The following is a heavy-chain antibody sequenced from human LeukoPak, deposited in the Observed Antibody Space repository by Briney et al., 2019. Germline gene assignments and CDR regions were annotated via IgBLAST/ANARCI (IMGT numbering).Heavy chain of an antibody. J-gene: IGHJ6*02. V-gene: IGHV3-23*01. CDR2: ISGGSEDT. CDR1: GFTFDSYA. D-gene: IGHD2-2*01. Sequence: GGSLRLSCTASGFTFDSYAMSWVRQAPGRGLEWVSSISGGSEDTYFADSVKGRFPISRDNSKSTLYLQMNSLRTEDTAVYYCARTIGQYSTSWLYFYYGLDVWGQGTTVTVSS. CDR3: ARTIGQYSTSWLYFYYGLDV.